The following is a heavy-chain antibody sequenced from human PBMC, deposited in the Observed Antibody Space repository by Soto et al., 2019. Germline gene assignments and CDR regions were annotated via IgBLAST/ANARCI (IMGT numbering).Heavy chain of an antibody. CDR3: AKDLEKWLVQLGGLDT. D-gene: IGHD1-1*01. J-gene: IGHJ5*02. Sequence: EVQLLESGGGMVQPGGSLRLSCVAYGFTLSSYFMTWVRQALGQGLEWVSAISNSGGSTYYADSVKGRLTISRDNSHNTLYLQMNNLRAEDTARYYCAKDLEKWLVQLGGLDTWGQGAQVTVSS. V-gene: IGHV3-23*01. CDR2: ISNSGGST. CDR1: GFTLSSYF.